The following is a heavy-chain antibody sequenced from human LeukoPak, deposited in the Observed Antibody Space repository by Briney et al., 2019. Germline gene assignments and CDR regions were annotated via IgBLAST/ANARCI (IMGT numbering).Heavy chain of an antibody. J-gene: IGHJ4*02. CDR3: ARVGGVSAAHFDY. Sequence: PGGSLRLSCAASGFTVSTKYMSWVRQAPGKGLEWVSLIYSSGTTYYADSVKGRFTISRDNSKNSLYLQMNSLRAEDTAVYYCARVGGVSAAHFDYWGQGTLVTVSS. CDR1: GFTVSTKY. CDR2: IYSSGTT. V-gene: IGHV3-53*01. D-gene: IGHD2-2*01.